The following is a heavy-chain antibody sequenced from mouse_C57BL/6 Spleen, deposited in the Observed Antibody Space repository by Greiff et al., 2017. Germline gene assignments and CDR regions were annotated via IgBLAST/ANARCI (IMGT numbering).Heavy chain of an antibody. CDR3: TVDSSGYVRWFAY. J-gene: IGHJ3*01. V-gene: IGHV14-4*01. CDR2: IDPENGDT. Sequence: VQLQQSGAELVRPGASVKLSCTASGFNIKDDYMHWVKQRPEQGLEWIGWIDPENGDTEYASKFQGKATITADTSSNTAYLQLSSLPSEDTAVYYCTVDSSGYVRWFAYWGQGTLVTVSA. CDR1: GFNIKDDY. D-gene: IGHD3-2*02.